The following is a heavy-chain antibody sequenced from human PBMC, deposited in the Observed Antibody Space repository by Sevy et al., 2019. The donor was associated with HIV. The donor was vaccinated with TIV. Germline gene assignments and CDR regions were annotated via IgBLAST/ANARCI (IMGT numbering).Heavy chain of an antibody. CDR3: ARESTIEGAAAGTLYYYYYYMDV. V-gene: IGHV3-48*03. D-gene: IGHD6-13*01. Sequence: GSLRLSCAASGFTFSSYEMNWVRQAPGKGLEWVSYISSSGSTIYYADSVKGRFTISRDNAKNSLYLQMNSLRAEDTAVYYCARESTIEGAAAGTLYYYYYYMDVWGKGTTVTVSS. J-gene: IGHJ6*03. CDR1: GFTFSSYE. CDR2: ISSSGSTI.